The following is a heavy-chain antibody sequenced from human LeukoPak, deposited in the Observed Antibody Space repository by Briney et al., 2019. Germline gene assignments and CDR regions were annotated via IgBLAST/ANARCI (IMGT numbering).Heavy chain of an antibody. V-gene: IGHV4-59*01. J-gene: IGHJ2*01. CDR2: IYYSGST. CDR3: ARAERDYYDSSGFNWYFDL. Sequence: SETLSLTCTVSGGSISSYYWSWIRQPPGKGLEWIGYIYYSGSTKYNPSLKSRVTISVDTSKNHFSLKLSSVTAADTAVYYCARAERDYYDSSGFNWYFDLWGRGTLVTVSS. D-gene: IGHD3-22*01. CDR1: GGSISSYY.